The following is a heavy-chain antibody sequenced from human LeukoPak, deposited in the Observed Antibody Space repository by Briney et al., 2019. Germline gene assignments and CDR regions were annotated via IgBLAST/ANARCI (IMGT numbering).Heavy chain of an antibody. D-gene: IGHD1-26*01. CDR2: ISSSSSTI. CDR3: ARDRGGSYYYYYMDV. J-gene: IGHJ6*03. V-gene: IGHV3-48*01. CDR1: GFTFSSYS. Sequence: PGGSLRPSCAASGFTFSSYSMNWVRQAPGKGLEWVSYISSSSSTIYYADSVKGRFTISRDNAKNSLYLQMNSLRAEDTAVYYCARDRGGSYYYYYMDVWGKGTTVTVSS.